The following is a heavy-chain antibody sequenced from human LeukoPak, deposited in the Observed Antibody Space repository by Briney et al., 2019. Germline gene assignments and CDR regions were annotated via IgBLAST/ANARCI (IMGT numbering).Heavy chain of an antibody. CDR3: ASDYYDGSGYYRDAFDI. Sequence: GGSLRLSCAASGFTFSSYSMNWVRQAPGKGLEWVSSISSSSYIYYADSVKGRFTISRDNAKNSLYLQMNSLRAEDTAVYYCASDYYDGSGYYRDAFDIWGQGTMVTVSS. J-gene: IGHJ3*02. V-gene: IGHV3-21*01. D-gene: IGHD3-22*01. CDR1: GFTFSSYS. CDR2: ISSSSYI.